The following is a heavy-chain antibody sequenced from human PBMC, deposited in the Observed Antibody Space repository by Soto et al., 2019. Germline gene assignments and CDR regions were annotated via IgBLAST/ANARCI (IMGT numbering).Heavy chain of an antibody. CDR2: IIPIFGTA. D-gene: IGHD3-22*01. J-gene: IGHJ3*02. Sequence: ASVKVSCKASGGTFSSYAISWVRQAPGQGLEWMGGIIPIFGTANYAQKFQGRVTITADESTSTAYMELSSLRSEDTAVYYCARGVPKGYYDSSGYYEGNAFDIWGQGTVVTVSS. CDR1: GGTFSSYA. V-gene: IGHV1-69*13. CDR3: ARGVPKGYYDSSGYYEGNAFDI.